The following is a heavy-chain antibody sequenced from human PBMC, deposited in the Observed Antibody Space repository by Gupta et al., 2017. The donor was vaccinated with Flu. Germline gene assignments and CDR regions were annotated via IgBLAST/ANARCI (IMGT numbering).Heavy chain of an antibody. CDR2: IYWNDDK. CDR1: GFSLSTSGVG. D-gene: IGHD5-12*01. Sequence: QITLKESGPTLVKPTQTLTLTCTFSGFSLSTSGVGVGWIRQPPGKALEWLALIYWNDDKRYSPSLKSRLTITKDTSKNQVVLTMTNMDPVDTATYYCAHSLLVQIKTTPSQKIYARVATIPHVRWGFDYWGQGTLVTVSS. V-gene: IGHV2-5*01. CDR3: AHSLLVQIKTTPSQKIYARVATIPHVRWGFDY. J-gene: IGHJ4*02.